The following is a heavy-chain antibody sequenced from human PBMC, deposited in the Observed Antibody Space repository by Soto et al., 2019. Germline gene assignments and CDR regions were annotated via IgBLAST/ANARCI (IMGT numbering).Heavy chain of an antibody. V-gene: IGHV4-38-2*01. D-gene: IGHD2-15*01. Sequence: PSETLSITFGVSRYSIRSRYYWSWVRQFYGKGLEWMGTIQHGGNPLYNPSRQGRVAISINTSKNQLSLNLTSVTAADMAIYYCVRGWMVVATSYWAQGTLVTVSS. CDR3: VRGWMVVATSY. CDR2: IQHGGNP. J-gene: IGHJ4*02. CDR1: RYSIRSRYY.